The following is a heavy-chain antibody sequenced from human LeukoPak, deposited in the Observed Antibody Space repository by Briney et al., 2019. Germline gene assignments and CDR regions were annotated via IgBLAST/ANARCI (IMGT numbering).Heavy chain of an antibody. CDR3: AGYTDYVSY. V-gene: IGHV4-38-2*02. J-gene: IGHJ4*02. D-gene: IGHD4-17*01. CDR1: GYSISSGYY. CDR2: IYHSGST. Sequence: PSETLSLTCTVSGYSISSGYYWGWIRQPPGKGLEWIGSIYHSGSTYYNSSLKSRVTISVDTSQNQFSLKLSSVTAVDTAMYYCAGYTDYVSYWGQGTLVTVSS.